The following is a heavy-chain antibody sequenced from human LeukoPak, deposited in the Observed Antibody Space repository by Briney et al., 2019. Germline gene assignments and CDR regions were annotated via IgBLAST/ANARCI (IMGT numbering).Heavy chain of an antibody. Sequence: PSETLSLTCTVSGGSISRYYWSWIRQPARKGLEWIGHMYTSGSTNYNPSLKSRVTISVEKSKNQFSLKLSSGTAADTVVYYGARVIAVAGELDYWGEGTLDSVSS. CDR2: MYTSGST. V-gene: IGHV4-4*07. CDR3: ARVIAVAGELDY. CDR1: GGSISRYY. J-gene: IGHJ4*02. D-gene: IGHD6-19*01.